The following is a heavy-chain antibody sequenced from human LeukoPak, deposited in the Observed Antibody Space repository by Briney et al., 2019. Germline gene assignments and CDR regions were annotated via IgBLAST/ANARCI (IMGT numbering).Heavy chain of an antibody. CDR1: GFMFSSYA. CDR2: ISGSGDKT. D-gene: IGHD3-10*01. V-gene: IGHV3-23*01. Sequence: QPGGSLRLSCATSGFMFSSYAMSWVRQAPGKGLEWVSVISGSGDKTYYADSVKGRFTISRDKSKNTMYLQMSSLRAEDTAVYYCAKANVNSGNYVGYAVDVWGQGTTVTVSS. J-gene: IGHJ6*02. CDR3: AKANVNSGNYVGYAVDV.